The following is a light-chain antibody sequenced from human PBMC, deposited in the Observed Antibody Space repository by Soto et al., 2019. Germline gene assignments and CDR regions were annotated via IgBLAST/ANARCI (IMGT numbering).Light chain of an antibody. CDR1: QNVHIN. V-gene: IGKV3-15*01. CDR2: GVS. Sequence: ETAMTQSPATLSVSPGDTATLSCRSSQNVHINLAWYQQKPGQAPTLLIYGVSARAPGVPARFSGAGSGPEFTLTIRRLHSADFAVYYCQQYETWLRTFGQGTKVAIQ. CDR3: QQYETWLRT. J-gene: IGKJ2*01.